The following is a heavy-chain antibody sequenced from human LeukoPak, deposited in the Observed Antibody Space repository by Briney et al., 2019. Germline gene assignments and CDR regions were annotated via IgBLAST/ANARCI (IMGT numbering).Heavy chain of an antibody. V-gene: IGHV1-2*02. CDR1: GYTFTSYY. D-gene: IGHD4-23*01. CDR2: INPNSGGT. CDR3: AGNLGDYVGFGNWFDP. J-gene: IGHJ5*02. Sequence: GASVKVSCKASGYTFTSYYMHWVRQAPGQGLEWMGWINPNSGGTNYAQKFQGRVTMTRDTSISTAYMVLSRLRSDDTAVYYCAGNLGDYVGFGNWFDPWGQGTLVTVSS.